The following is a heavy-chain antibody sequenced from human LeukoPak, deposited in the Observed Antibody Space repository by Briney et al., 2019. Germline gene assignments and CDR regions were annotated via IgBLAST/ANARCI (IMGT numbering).Heavy chain of an antibody. D-gene: IGHD1-26*01. V-gene: IGHV1-2*04. CDR2: ISPNSGGT. J-gene: IGHJ4*02. CDR3: ARARPNRYSGSQPGEYYFDY. CDR1: GYTFTGYY. Sequence: ASVKVSCTASGYTFTGYYMHWVRQAPGQGLEWMGWISPNSGGTNYAQKFQGWVTMTRDTSISTAYMELSRLRSDDTAVYYCARARPNRYSGSQPGEYYFDYWGQGTLVTVSS.